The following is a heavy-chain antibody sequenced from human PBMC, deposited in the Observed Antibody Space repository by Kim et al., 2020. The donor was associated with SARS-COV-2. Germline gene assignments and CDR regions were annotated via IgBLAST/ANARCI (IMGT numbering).Heavy chain of an antibody. CDR3: RVGARKGYFDY. J-gene: IGHJ4*02. Sequence: NTGSAQKFQGRVTMTRNTSISTAYMELSSLRSEDTAVYYCRVGARKGYFDYWGQGTLVTVSS. CDR2: NT. D-gene: IGHD1-26*01. V-gene: IGHV1-8*01.